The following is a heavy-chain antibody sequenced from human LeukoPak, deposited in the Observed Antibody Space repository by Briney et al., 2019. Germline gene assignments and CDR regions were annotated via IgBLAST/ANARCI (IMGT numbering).Heavy chain of an antibody. CDR2: IKQDGSVK. J-gene: IGHJ2*01. V-gene: IGHV3-7*05. Sequence: GGSLRLSCAASGFTFSSYAMSWVRQAPGKGLEWLANIKQDGSVKYYVDSVEGRFTISRDNAKNSLYLQMNSLRAEDTAVYYCARGHITTGSFFDLWGRGTLVTFSS. CDR1: GFTFSSYA. CDR3: ARGHITTGSFFDL. D-gene: IGHD1-20*01.